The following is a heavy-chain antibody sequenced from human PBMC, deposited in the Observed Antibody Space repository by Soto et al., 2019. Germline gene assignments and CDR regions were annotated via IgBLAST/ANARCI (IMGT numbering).Heavy chain of an antibody. CDR3: VKGGYKTGWPPFDH. Sequence: QVKLVESGGAVVQSGRSPRLSCTASRFRFSAYGMHWVRQAPGKGLEWVALISDDGKTQFFTDSVEGRFTISRDNSRNPLYLQMNSLRPEDTAVYYCVKGGYKTGWPPFDHWGHGTRVTVSS. CDR2: ISDDGKTQ. CDR1: RFRFSAYG. D-gene: IGHD6-19*01. V-gene: IGHV3-30*18. J-gene: IGHJ4*01.